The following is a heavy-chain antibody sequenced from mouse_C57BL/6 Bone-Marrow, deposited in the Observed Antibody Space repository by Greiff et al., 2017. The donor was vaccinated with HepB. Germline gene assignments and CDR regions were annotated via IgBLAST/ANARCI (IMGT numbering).Heavy chain of an antibody. D-gene: IGHD2-10*02. CDR2: ISSGSTTI. V-gene: IGHV5-17*02. J-gene: IGHJ4*01. CDR1: GFTLSSFG. CDR3: AKYGNYVGYAMDY. Sequence: EVMLVESGGGLVQPGGSRKLSCAVSGFTLSSFGIHWVRQAPEKGLEWVAYISSGSTTIYYADTVKGRCTISKDNPRNTQFLQMTSLRSEDTAMYYCAKYGNYVGYAMDYWGQGTAVTVSS.